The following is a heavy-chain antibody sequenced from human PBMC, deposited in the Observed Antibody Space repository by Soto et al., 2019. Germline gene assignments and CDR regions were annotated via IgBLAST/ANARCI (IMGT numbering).Heavy chain of an antibody. CDR3: ARGRIAARPGRGIDY. CDR1: GYTFTSYG. Sequence: ASVKVSCKASGYTFTSYGISWVRQAPGQGLEWMGWISAYNGNTNYAQKLQGRVTMTTDTPTSTAYMELRSLRSDDTAVYYCARGRIAARPGRGIDYWGQGTLVTVSS. V-gene: IGHV1-18*01. CDR2: ISAYNGNT. J-gene: IGHJ4*02. D-gene: IGHD6-6*01.